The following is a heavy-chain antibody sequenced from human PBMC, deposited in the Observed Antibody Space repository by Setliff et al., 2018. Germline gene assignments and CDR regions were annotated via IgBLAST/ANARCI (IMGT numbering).Heavy chain of an antibody. CDR3: AQTKGFVDGYLDP. CDR1: SYTFTNYG. V-gene: IGHV1-18*01. D-gene: IGHD2-21*02. CDR2: ITAYDGNT. J-gene: IGHJ5*02. Sequence: GASVKVSCKTSSYTFTNYGINWVRQAPGRGLEWMGWITAYDGNTHYAQKFQGRVTMTADASTSTANMELRGLRSDDTAVYYCAQTKGFVDGYLDPWGQGTLVTVSS.